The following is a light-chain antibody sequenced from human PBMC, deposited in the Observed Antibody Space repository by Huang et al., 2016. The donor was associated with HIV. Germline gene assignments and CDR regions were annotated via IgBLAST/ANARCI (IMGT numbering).Light chain of an antibody. CDR3: LQDYSYPLT. Sequence: AIQMTQSPSSLSASVGDRVTITCRASEGIKKDLGWYQQKPGKAPKLLIYNASKLQGGVPSRFSGGGSDTDFTLNISSLQPEDFATYYCLQDYSYPLTFGGGTKVEFK. J-gene: IGKJ4*01. CDR2: NAS. V-gene: IGKV1-6*01. CDR1: EGIKKD.